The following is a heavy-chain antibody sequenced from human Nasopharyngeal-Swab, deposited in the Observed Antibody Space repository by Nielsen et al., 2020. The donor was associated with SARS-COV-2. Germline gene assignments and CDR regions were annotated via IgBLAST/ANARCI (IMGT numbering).Heavy chain of an antibody. Sequence: ASVKVSCKASGYSFTEYDLNWVRQATGQGLAWMGWMNPRSGDADYAQKFQGRVIMTRDTSTSTAYMELSSLRSEDTAVYYCARGVMGGRFDPWGQGTLVTVSS. CDR3: ARGVMGGRFDP. V-gene: IGHV1-8*01. CDR1: GYSFTEYD. D-gene: IGHD1-26*01. J-gene: IGHJ5*02. CDR2: MNPRSGDA.